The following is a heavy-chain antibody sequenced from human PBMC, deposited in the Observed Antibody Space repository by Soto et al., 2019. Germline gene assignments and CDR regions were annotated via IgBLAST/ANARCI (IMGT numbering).Heavy chain of an antibody. D-gene: IGHD3-10*01. Sequence: EVQLLESGGGLVQPGGSLRLSCAASGFTFSSYAMSWVRQAPGKGLEWVSAISGSGGSTYYADSVKGRFTISRDNSKNTLYLQMNSLRAEDTAVYYCAKDAGGGLWFGELLYSDYWGQGTLVTVSS. CDR2: ISGSGGST. J-gene: IGHJ4*02. CDR3: AKDAGGGLWFGELLYSDY. CDR1: GFTFSSYA. V-gene: IGHV3-23*01.